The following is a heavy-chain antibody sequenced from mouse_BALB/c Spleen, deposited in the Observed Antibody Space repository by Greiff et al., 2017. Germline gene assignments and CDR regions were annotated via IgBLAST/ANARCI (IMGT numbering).Heavy chain of an antibody. CDR2: ISSGSSTI. Sequence: EVQRVESGGGLVQPGGSRKLSCAASGFTFSSFGMHWVRQAPEKGLEWVAYISSGSSTIYYADTVKGRFTISRDNPKNTLFLQMTSLRSEDTAMYYCARSPLYDYDTYWYFDVWGAGTTVTVSS. D-gene: IGHD2-4*01. V-gene: IGHV5-17*02. CDR3: ARSPLYDYDTYWYFDV. J-gene: IGHJ1*01. CDR1: GFTFSSFG.